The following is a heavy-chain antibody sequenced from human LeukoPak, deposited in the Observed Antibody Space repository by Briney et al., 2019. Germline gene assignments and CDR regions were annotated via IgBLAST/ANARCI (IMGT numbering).Heavy chain of an antibody. CDR2: IRYDGSNK. V-gene: IGHV3-30*02. Sequence: GESLRLSCAASGFTFSSYGMHWVRQAPGKGLEWVAFIRYDGSNKYYADSVKGRFTISRDNSKNTLYLQMNSLRAEDTAVYYCAKDFIAVSTVTTGWFDPWGQGTLVTVSS. J-gene: IGHJ5*02. D-gene: IGHD4-17*01. CDR1: GFTFSSYG. CDR3: AKDFIAVSTVTTGWFDP.